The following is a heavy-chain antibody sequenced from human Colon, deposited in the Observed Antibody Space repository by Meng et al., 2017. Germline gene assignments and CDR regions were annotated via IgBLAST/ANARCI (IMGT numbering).Heavy chain of an antibody. CDR2: TYYRSKWYN. Sequence: LQQSRPVLVKPPQTLQPPCAISGDRVSSTSAAWNWIRHSASRGLEWLGRTYYRSKWYNGYAVSVKSRITINQDTSKNQFSLQLNSVTPEDTAMYYCARSGSSGWIDYWGQGTLVTVSS. D-gene: IGHD6-19*01. CDR3: ARSGSSGWIDY. V-gene: IGHV6-1*01. J-gene: IGHJ4*02. CDR1: GDRVSSTSAA.